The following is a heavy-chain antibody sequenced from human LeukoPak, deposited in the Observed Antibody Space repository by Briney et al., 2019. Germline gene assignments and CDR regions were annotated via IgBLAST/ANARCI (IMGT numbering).Heavy chain of an antibody. J-gene: IGHJ4*02. CDR2: ISSSGSTI. V-gene: IGHV3-48*04. CDR3: ASAVGATSVPASDY. Sequence: PGGSLRLSCAASGFTFSSYSMNWVRQAPGKGLEWVSYISSSGSTIYYADSVKGRFTISRDNAKNSLYLQMNSLRAEDTAVYYCASAVGATSVPASDYWGQGTLVTVSS. CDR1: GFTFSSYS. D-gene: IGHD1-26*01.